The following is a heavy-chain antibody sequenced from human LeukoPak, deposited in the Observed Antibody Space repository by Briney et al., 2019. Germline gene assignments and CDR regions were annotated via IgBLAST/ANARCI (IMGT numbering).Heavy chain of an antibody. J-gene: IGHJ4*02. Sequence: RGCPRPSCAASRFTLEVYAMRAGRQTPGEGLWWVSDISWNSDSIGYADSVNGRFTISRDNVKNSLYLQMNSLSAEDTALYYCAQDGAAAARTFDYWGQGTLVTVSS. D-gene: IGHD6-13*01. CDR2: ISWNSDSI. CDR1: RFTLEVYA. V-gene: IGHV3-9*01. CDR3: AQDGAAAARTFDY.